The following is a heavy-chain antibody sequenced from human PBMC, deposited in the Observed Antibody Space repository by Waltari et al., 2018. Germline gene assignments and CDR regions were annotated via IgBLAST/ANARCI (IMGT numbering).Heavy chain of an antibody. Sequence: RQPPGKGLEWIGEINHSGSTNYNPSLKSRVTISVDTSKNQFYLKLSSVTAADTAVYYCARNTIQQQHGMDVWGQGTTVTVSS. J-gene: IGHJ6*02. CDR3: ARNTIQQQHGMDV. CDR2: INHSGST. D-gene: IGHD5-18*01. V-gene: IGHV4-34*01.